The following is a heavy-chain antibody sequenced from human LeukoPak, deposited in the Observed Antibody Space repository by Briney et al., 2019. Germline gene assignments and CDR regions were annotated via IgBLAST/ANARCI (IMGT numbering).Heavy chain of an antibody. Sequence: PGGSLRLSCAASGFTFSSYGMHWVRQAPGTGLESVAALSYDESNKYYADSVKGRFTISRDNFKNTLYLQMNSLRADDTAVYYCARGGSLGKSYWYFDLWGPGTLVTVSS. D-gene: IGHD3-16*01. V-gene: IGHV3-30*03. J-gene: IGHJ2*01. CDR1: GFTFSSYG. CDR2: LSYDESNK. CDR3: ARGGSLGKSYWYFDL.